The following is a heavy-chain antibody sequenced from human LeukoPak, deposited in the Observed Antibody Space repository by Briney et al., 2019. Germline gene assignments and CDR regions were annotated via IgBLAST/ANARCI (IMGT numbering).Heavy chain of an antibody. Sequence: LGGSLRLSCAASGFTFSNAWMSWVRQAPGKGLEWVGLIKSKTDGGRTDYAAPVKGRFTISRDDSKNTLYLQMNSLKTEDTAVYYCTTAVVGCSGGSCYVADYWGQGTLVTVSS. CDR2: IKSKTDGGRT. J-gene: IGHJ4*02. CDR3: TTAVVGCSGGSCYVADY. V-gene: IGHV3-15*01. CDR1: GFTFSNAW. D-gene: IGHD2-15*01.